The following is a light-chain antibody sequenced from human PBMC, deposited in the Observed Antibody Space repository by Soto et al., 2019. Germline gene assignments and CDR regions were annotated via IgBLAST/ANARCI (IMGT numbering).Light chain of an antibody. V-gene: IGKV3-20*01. CDR2: GAS. CDR3: QQYGSSGT. CDR1: QSVSNNY. Sequence: EIVLTQSPGTLSLSPGERATLSCRASQSVSNNYLAWYQQKPGQAPRLLIYGASNRATGIPDRFSGSGSGTVITLTVSRLEPEDFAVYYCQQYGSSGTLGQGTKVEIK. J-gene: IGKJ1*01.